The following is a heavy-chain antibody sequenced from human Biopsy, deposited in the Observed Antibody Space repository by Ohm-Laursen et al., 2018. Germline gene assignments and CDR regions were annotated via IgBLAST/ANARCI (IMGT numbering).Heavy chain of an antibody. V-gene: IGHV3-30*18. CDR2: ISYDGSGE. CDR1: GFTFTSYA. Sequence: SLRLSCAASGFTFTSYAMHWVRQAPGKGLEWVAVISYDGSGEYYADSLQGRFIIPRDNSKNTLYLRMNSLRAEDTAVYYCAKPADSYGSEFYFDYWGQGTLVTVSS. J-gene: IGHJ4*02. D-gene: IGHD4-17*01. CDR3: AKPADSYGSEFYFDY.